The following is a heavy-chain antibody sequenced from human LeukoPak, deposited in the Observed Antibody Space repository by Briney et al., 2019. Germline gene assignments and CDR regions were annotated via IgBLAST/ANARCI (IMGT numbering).Heavy chain of an antibody. CDR3: ASPTYAAAFDI. Sequence: PGGSLRLSCAASGFTFSNYWMSWVRQAPGKGLEWVANIKQDGSEKYYVDSVKGRFTISRDNAKNSLSLQMNSLRAEDTAVYYCASPTYAAAFDIWGQGTMVTVSS. CDR2: IKQDGSEK. D-gene: IGHD6-25*01. CDR1: GFTFSNYW. J-gene: IGHJ3*02. V-gene: IGHV3-7*03.